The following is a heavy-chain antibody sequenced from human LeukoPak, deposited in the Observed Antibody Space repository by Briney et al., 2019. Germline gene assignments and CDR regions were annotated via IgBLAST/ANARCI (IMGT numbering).Heavy chain of an antibody. J-gene: IGHJ3*02. V-gene: IGHV4-59*01. CDR1: GGSISSYY. CDR3: AREIDRTTVTTFDAFDI. CDR2: TYYSGST. D-gene: IGHD4-17*01. Sequence: SETLSLTCTVSGGSISSYYWSWIRQPPGKGLEWIGYTYYSGSTNYNPSLKSRVTISVDTSKNQFSLKLSSVTAADTAVYYCAREIDRTTVTTFDAFDIWGQGTMVTVSS.